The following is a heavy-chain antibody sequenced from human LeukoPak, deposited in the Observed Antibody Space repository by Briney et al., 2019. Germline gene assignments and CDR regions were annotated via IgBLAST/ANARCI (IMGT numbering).Heavy chain of an antibody. Sequence: ASVKVSCKASGYTFTSYDINWVRQATGQGLEWMGWMNPNSGNTGYAQKFQGRVTMTRNTSISTAYMELSSLRSEDTAVYYCARGLGAYYYDSSGYYPFDYWGQGTLVTVSS. CDR1: GYTFTSYD. CDR3: ARGLGAYYYDSSGYYPFDY. V-gene: IGHV1-8*01. J-gene: IGHJ4*02. CDR2: MNPNSGNT. D-gene: IGHD3-22*01.